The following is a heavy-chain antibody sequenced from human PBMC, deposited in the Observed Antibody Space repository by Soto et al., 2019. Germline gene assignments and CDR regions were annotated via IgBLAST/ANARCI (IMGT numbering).Heavy chain of an antibody. CDR3: ARVREDYDFGGNWFDP. Sequence: SETLSLTCTVSGGSISSSSYYWGWIRQPPGKGLEWIGSIYYSGSTYYNPSLKSRVTISVDTSKNQFSLKLSSVTAADTAVYYCARVREDYDFGGNWFDPWGQGTLVTVSS. CDR2: IYYSGST. CDR1: GGSISSSSYY. D-gene: IGHD3-3*01. V-gene: IGHV4-39*01. J-gene: IGHJ5*02.